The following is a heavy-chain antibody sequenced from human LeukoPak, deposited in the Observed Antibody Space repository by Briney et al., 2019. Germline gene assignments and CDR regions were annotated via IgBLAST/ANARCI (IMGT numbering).Heavy chain of an antibody. D-gene: IGHD1-26*01. CDR2: ISSSSSSYI. V-gene: IGHV3-21*01. CDR1: GFTFSSYS. CDR3: AREGYESYFLDY. J-gene: IGHJ4*02. Sequence: GGSLRLSCAASGFTFSSYSMNWVRQAPGKGPEWVSSISSSSSSYIYFADSVKGRFTISRDNAKHSLYLQMQSLRAEDMAVYYCAREGYESYFLDYWGQGTLVTVSS.